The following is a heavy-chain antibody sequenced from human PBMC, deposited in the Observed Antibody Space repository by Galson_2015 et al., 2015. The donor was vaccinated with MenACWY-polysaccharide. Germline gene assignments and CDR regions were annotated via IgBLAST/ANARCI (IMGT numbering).Heavy chain of an antibody. Sequence: SETLSLTCTVSGGSISSYYRNWIRQPPGKGLEWVGYINYSGSTNHNPSLKSRVTMPVDTSKNQFSLNLTSVTDADTAVYYCARAIAVAGQRRDFDLWGRGTLVTVSS. J-gene: IGHJ2*01. V-gene: IGHV4-59*01. CDR3: ARAIAVAGQRRDFDL. CDR2: INYSGST. CDR1: GGSISSYY. D-gene: IGHD6-19*01.